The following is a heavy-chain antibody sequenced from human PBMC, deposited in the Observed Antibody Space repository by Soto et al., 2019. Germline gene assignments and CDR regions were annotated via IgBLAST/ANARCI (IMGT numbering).Heavy chain of an antibody. CDR1: GFTFSSYA. CDR3: ARDQSITIFGVDYDAFDI. J-gene: IGHJ3*02. Sequence: PGGSLRLSCAASGFTFSSYAMTWVRQAPGKGLEWVSTISGSGGNTYYADSVKGRVTISRDNAKNTLYLQMNSLRAEDTAVYYCARDQSITIFGVDYDAFDIWGQGTMVTVSS. CDR2: ISGSGGNT. V-gene: IGHV3-23*01. D-gene: IGHD3-3*01.